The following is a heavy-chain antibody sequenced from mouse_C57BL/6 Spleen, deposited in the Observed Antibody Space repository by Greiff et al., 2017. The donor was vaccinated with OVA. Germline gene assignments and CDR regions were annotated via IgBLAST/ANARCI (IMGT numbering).Heavy chain of an antibody. Sequence: QVQLQQPGAELVMPGASVKLSCKASGYTFTSYWMHWVKQRPGQGLEWIGEIDPSDSYTNYNQQFKGKSTLTVDKSSSTAYMQLSSLTSEDSAVYYCARRDYGSAWFAYWGQGTLVTVSA. D-gene: IGHD1-1*01. V-gene: IGHV1-69*01. CDR2: IDPSDSYT. CDR1: GYTFTSYW. J-gene: IGHJ3*01. CDR3: ARRDYGSAWFAY.